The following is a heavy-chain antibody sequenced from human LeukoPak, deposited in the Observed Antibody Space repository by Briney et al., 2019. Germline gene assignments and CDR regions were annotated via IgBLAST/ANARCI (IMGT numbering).Heavy chain of an antibody. CDR3: ARVRYYGSGSYYNAGFFDY. Sequence: ASVKVSCKASGYTFTSYGISWVRQAPGQGLEWMGWISAYNGNTNYAQKLQGRVTMTTDTSTSTAYMELRSLRSDDTAVYYCARVRYYGSGSYYNAGFFDYWGQGTLVTVSS. J-gene: IGHJ4*02. CDR2: ISAYNGNT. D-gene: IGHD3-10*01. CDR1: GYTFTSYG. V-gene: IGHV1-18*01.